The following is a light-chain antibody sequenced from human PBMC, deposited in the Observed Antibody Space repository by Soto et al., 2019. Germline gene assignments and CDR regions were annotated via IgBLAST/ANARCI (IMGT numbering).Light chain of an antibody. CDR3: SSYTSSSTLV. Sequence: QSVLTQPASVFGTPGQSITIACTGTSSDVGGYNFVSWYQQHPGKAPKLMIYDVTIRPSGVSSRFSGSKSGNTASLTISGLQAEDEADYYCSSYTSSSTLVFGTGTKLTVL. J-gene: IGLJ1*01. CDR1: SSDVGGYNF. CDR2: DVT. V-gene: IGLV2-14*01.